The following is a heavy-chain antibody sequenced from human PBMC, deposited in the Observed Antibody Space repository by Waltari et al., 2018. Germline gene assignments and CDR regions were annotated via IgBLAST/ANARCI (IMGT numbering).Heavy chain of an antibody. CDR3: ASGYSSGWPFDY. Sequence: QVQLVQSGAEVKKPGASVKVSCKASGYTFTSYAMHRVRQAPGQRLEWMGWINAGNGNTKYSQKFQGRVTITRDTSASTAYMELSSLRSEDTAVYYCASGYSSGWPFDYWGQGTLVTVSS. J-gene: IGHJ4*02. CDR1: GYTFTSYA. D-gene: IGHD6-19*01. V-gene: IGHV1-3*01. CDR2: INAGNGNT.